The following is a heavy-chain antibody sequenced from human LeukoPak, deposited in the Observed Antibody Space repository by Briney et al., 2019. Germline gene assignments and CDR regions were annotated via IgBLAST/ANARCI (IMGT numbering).Heavy chain of an antibody. CDR1: GFTFSSYW. CDR2: IKQDGSEE. Sequence: GGSLRLSCAASGFTFSSYWMNWVRQAPGKGLEWVANIKQDGSEEYYVDSVKGRFTISRDNAKNSLYLQMNSLRDEDSAAYCARVYLERLTAGYFDHWGQGTWVTVSP. V-gene: IGHV3-7*04. CDR3: ARVYLERLTAGYFDH. J-gene: IGHJ4*02. D-gene: IGHD3-3*01.